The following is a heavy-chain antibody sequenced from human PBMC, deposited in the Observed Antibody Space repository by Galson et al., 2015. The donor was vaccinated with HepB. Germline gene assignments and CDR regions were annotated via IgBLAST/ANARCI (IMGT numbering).Heavy chain of an antibody. CDR1: GFTFSSYS. J-gene: IGHJ4*02. CDR3: ARVGLGSSSAQTLYYFDY. D-gene: IGHD6-6*01. Sequence: SLRLSCAASGFTFSSYSMNWVRQAPGKGLEWVSSISSSSSYIYYADSVKGRFTISRDNAKNSLYLQMNSLRAEDTAVYYCARVGLGSSSAQTLYYFDYWGQGTLVTVSS. CDR2: ISSSSSYI. V-gene: IGHV3-21*01.